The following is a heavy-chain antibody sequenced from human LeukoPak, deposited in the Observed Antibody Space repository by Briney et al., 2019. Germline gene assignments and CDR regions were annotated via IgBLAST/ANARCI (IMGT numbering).Heavy chain of an antibody. D-gene: IGHD4-17*01. CDR1: GFTFSSYA. CDR3: AKAYGDYVYYYYGMDV. Sequence: GGSLRLSCAASGFTFSSYAMHWVRQAPGKGLEWVAVISYDGSNKYYADSVKGRFTISRDNSKNTLYLQMNSLRAEDTAVYYCAKAYGDYVYYYYGMDVWGQGTTVTVSS. CDR2: ISYDGSNK. J-gene: IGHJ6*02. V-gene: IGHV3-30*04.